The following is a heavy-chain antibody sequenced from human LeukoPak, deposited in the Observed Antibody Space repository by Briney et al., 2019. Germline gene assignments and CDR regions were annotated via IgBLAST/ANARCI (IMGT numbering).Heavy chain of an antibody. CDR2: SSGSGGST. CDR1: GFTFSSYG. D-gene: IGHD6-19*01. J-gene: IGHJ4*02. Sequence: GGSLRLSCAASGFTFSSYGMSWVRQAPGKGLEWVSASSGSGGSTYYADSVKGRFTISRDNSKNTLYLQMNSLRAEDTAVYYCAKGTVADFDYWGQGTLVTVSS. V-gene: IGHV3-23*01. CDR3: AKGTVADFDY.